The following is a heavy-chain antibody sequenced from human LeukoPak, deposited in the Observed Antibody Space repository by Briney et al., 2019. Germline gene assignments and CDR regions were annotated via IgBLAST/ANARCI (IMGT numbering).Heavy chain of an antibody. D-gene: IGHD4-17*01. Sequence: PSETLSLTCTVSGGSISSYYWSWIRQPAGKGLEWIGRIYTSGSTNYNPSLKSRVTMSVDTSKNQFSLKLSSVTAADTAVYHCARENPYGDYLYFDYWGQGTLVTVSS. J-gene: IGHJ4*02. CDR1: GGSISSYY. CDR3: ARENPYGDYLYFDY. CDR2: IYTSGST. V-gene: IGHV4-4*07.